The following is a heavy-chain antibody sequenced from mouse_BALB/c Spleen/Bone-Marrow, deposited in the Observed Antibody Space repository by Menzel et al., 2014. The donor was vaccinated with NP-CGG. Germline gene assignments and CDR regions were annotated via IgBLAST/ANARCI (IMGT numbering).Heavy chain of an antibody. D-gene: IGHD1-1*01. V-gene: IGHV5-17*02. Sequence: EVKLVESGGGLVQPGGSRKLSCAASGFTFSSFGMHWVRQAPEKGLEWVAYISSGSSTIYYADTVKGRFTISRDNPKNILCLQMTSLRSEDTAMYYCARSRFPAYGSSPFDYWGQGTTLTVSS. CDR3: ARSRFPAYGSSPFDY. CDR2: ISSGSSTI. CDR1: GFTFSSFG. J-gene: IGHJ2*01.